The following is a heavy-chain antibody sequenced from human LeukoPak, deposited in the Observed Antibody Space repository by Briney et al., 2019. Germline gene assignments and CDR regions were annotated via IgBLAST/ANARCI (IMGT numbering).Heavy chain of an antibody. CDR2: IYSNGDT. Sequence: GGSLRLSCAASGLTVTNNYWNWVRQPPGKGPEWISLIYSNGDTRYADSVKGRFTFSRDNSKNTLYLQMNSMRAEDTAVYYCAKGGGVVVVAATLDYWGQGTLVTVSS. D-gene: IGHD2-15*01. CDR1: GLTVTNNY. J-gene: IGHJ4*02. CDR3: AKGGGVVVVAATLDY. V-gene: IGHV3-66*01.